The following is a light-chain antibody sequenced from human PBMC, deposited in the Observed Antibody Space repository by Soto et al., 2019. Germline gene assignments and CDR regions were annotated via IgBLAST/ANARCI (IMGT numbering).Light chain of an antibody. J-gene: IGLJ2*01. CDR3: QSYDSSLSGSGV. CDR1: SSNIGAGYD. V-gene: IGLV1-40*01. Sequence: QPVLTQPPSVSGAPGQWLTIPCTGSSSNIGAGYDVHWYQQHPGTAPKLLIYGNSNRPSGVPDRFSGSTSGTSASLAITGLQAEDEADYYCQSYDSSLSGSGVFGGGTKVTVL. CDR2: GNS.